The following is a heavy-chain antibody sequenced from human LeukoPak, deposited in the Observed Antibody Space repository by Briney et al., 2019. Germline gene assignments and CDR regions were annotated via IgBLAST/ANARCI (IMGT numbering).Heavy chain of an antibody. CDR2: INHSGST. CDR3: ASLYSGSYYYYYGMDV. J-gene: IGHJ6*02. CDR1: GGSFSGYY. V-gene: IGHV4-34*01. Sequence: PSETLSLTCAVYGGSFSGYYWSWIRQPPGKGLEWIGEINHSGSTNYNPSLKSRVTISVDTSKNQFSLKLSSVTAADTAVYYCASLYSGSYYYYYGMDVWGQGTMVTVSS. D-gene: IGHD1-26*01.